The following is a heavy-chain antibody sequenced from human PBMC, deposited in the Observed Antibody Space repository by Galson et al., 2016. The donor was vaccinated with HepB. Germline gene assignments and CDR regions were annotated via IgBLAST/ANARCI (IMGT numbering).Heavy chain of an antibody. V-gene: IGHV3-23*01. CDR3: AKVNHDFWSGYSYDAFDV. D-gene: IGHD3-3*01. CDR2: ISGSGRST. CDR1: GFTFSSYA. Sequence: SLRLSCAASGFTFSSYAMSWVRQAPGKGLEWVSAISGSGRSTYYADSVKGRFTISRDNSKNTLYLEVNSLRAEDTAMYYCAKVNHDFWSGYSYDAFDVWGQGTMVTVSS. J-gene: IGHJ3*01.